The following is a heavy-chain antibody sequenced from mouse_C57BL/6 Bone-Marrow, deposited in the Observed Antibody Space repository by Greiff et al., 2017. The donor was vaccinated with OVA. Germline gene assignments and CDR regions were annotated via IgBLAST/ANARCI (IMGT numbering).Heavy chain of an antibody. V-gene: IGHV5-17*01. J-gene: IGHJ2*01. D-gene: IGHD2-2*01. CDR1: GFTFSDYG. CDR2: ISSGSSTI. CDR3: ARGRLPYFDY. Sequence: EVQLQESGGGLVKPGGSLKLSCAASGFTFSDYGMHWVRQAPEKGLEWVAYISSGSSTIYYADTVKGRFTISRDNAKNTLFLQMTSLRSEDTAMYYCARGRLPYFDYWGQGTTLTVSS.